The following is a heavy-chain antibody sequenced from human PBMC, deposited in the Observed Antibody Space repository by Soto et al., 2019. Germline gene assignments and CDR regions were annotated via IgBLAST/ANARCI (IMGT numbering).Heavy chain of an antibody. CDR1: GYTFTSYY. Sequence: ASVKVSCKASGYTFTSYYMHWVRQAPGQGLEWMGIINPSGGSTSYAQKFQGRVTMTRDTSTSTVYMELSSLRSEDTAVYYCARRLTGYYDSSGYYYRSLSSPLDIWGQGTMVTVSS. CDR3: ARRLTGYYDSSGYYYRSLSSPLDI. D-gene: IGHD3-22*01. V-gene: IGHV1-46*01. CDR2: INPSGGST. J-gene: IGHJ3*02.